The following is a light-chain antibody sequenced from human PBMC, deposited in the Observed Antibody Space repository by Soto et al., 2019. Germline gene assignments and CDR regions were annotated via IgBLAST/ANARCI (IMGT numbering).Light chain of an antibody. CDR1: RSCNTW. V-gene: IGKV1-5*01. J-gene: IGKJ1*01. Sequence: EIDLTQFPSAVSASVGDTVTVTCRASRSCNTWLAWYQFKPGRAPKLVIRDDSKLETWVPSRFSGSGSGTEFSLIIDNLQPDDSAIYYCQQYHSFWTFGQGTKVDIK. CDR2: DDS. CDR3: QQYHSFWT.